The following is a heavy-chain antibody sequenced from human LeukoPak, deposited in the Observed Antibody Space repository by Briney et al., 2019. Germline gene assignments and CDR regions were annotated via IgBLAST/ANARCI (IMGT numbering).Heavy chain of an antibody. CDR3: AKTGLPRSGSPTLISRRYFDY. D-gene: IGHD3-10*01. CDR2: ISGSGGNT. V-gene: IGHV3-23*01. J-gene: IGHJ4*02. Sequence: AGGSLRLSCAASGFTFSSYVMSWVRQAPGKGLEWVSGISGSGGNTYYADSVKGRFTISRDNSKNTLYLQMNSLRAEDTAVYYCAKTGLPRSGSPTLISRRYFDYWGQGTLVTVSS. CDR1: GFTFSSYV.